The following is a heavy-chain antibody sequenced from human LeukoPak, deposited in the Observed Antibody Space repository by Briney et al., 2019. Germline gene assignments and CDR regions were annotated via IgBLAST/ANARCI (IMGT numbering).Heavy chain of an antibody. J-gene: IGHJ4*02. Sequence: GGSLRLSCAASGLTFSSYAMHRVRQAPGKGLEWVAVISYDGSNKYYADSVKGRFTISRDNSKNTLYLQMNSLRAEDTAVYYCARARTTIAVAGPADYWGQGTLVTVSS. CDR2: ISYDGSNK. CDR1: GLTFSSYA. V-gene: IGHV3-30-3*01. CDR3: ARARTTIAVAGPADY. D-gene: IGHD6-19*01.